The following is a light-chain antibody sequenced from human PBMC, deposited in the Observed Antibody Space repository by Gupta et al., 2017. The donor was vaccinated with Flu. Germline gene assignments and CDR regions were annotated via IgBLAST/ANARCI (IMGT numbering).Light chain of an antibody. J-gene: IGLJ3*02. CDR3: AVWDGSLSGRV. CDR1: SSNIGSNF. CDR2: RDN. V-gene: IGLV1-47*01. Sequence: QSVVTQPPSASGSPGQKVTISCSGSSSNIGSNFVYWYQQLPGTAPNLLISRDNQRPSGVPDRFSGSKSGTSASLAISGLRSEDEADYYCAVWDGSLSGRVFGGGTKLTVL.